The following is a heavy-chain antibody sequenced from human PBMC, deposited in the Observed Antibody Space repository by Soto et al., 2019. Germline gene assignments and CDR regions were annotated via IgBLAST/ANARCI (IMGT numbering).Heavy chain of an antibody. CDR2: ISSNGVGT. CDR3: ARRARPDFYYMDV. V-gene: IGHV3-64*01. D-gene: IGHD6-6*01. J-gene: IGHJ6*03. CDR1: GFTLSGYA. Sequence: VQLAESGGGLAQPGGSLRLSCAASGFTLSGYAMDWVRQAPGNGLEYVSGISSNGVGTYYANSVQGRFTISRDNSKNTVYLQMGSLRPEDMAVYYCARRARPDFYYMDVWGKWTTVTVSS.